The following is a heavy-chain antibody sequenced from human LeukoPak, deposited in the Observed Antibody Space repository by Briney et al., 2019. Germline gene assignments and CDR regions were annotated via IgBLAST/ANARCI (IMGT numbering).Heavy chain of an antibody. D-gene: IGHD6-6*01. Sequence: SETLSLTCTLSGASISTYYWSWIRQPPGKGLEWIGYIYYSGSTNYNPSLKSRVTISVDTSKNQFSLKLTSVTAADTAMYYCACGEEYIGGIFDYWGQGTLVTVSS. V-gene: IGHV4-59*01. J-gene: IGHJ4*02. CDR3: ACGEEYIGGIFDY. CDR1: GASISTYY. CDR2: IYYSGST.